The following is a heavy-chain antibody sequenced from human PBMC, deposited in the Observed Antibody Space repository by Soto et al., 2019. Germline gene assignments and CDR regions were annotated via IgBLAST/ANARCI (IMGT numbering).Heavy chain of an antibody. J-gene: IGHJ4*01. CDR3: ARDWCIAARPFDY. CDR2: IKQDGSEK. CDR1: GFTFSSYW. Sequence: EVQLVESGGGLVQPGGSLRLSCAASGFTFSSYWMSWVRQAPGKGLEWVANIKQDGSEKYYVDSVKGRFTISRDNAKNSLYLQMNSLRAEDTAVYYCARDWCIAARPFDYWGQGTLVTVSS. V-gene: IGHV3-7*01. D-gene: IGHD6-6*01.